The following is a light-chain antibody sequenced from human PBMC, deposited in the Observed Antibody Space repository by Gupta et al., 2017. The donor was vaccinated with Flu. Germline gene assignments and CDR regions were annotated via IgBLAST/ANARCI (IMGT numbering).Light chain of an antibody. CDR3: QQRANWPPNT. V-gene: IGKV3-11*01. J-gene: IGKJ5*01. CDR1: QSVSSY. CDR2: DAS. Sequence: ATLSVSPGERATLSCRASQSVSSYLAWYQQKPGQAPRLLIYDASNRATGIPARFSGSGSGTDFTLTISSLEPEDFAVYYCQQRANWPPNTFGQGTRLEIK.